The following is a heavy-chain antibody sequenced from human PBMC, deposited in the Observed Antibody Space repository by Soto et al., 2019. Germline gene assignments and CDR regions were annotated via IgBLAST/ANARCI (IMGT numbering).Heavy chain of an antibody. Sequence: VQLLESGGGLVQPGGSLRLSCAASGFTFSSYAMSWVRQAPGKGLEWVSVISGSGGSTYYADSVKGRFTISRDNSKNTLYLQMNSLRAEDTAVYYCAKNSVNSVQGGCMDVWDQGTTVTVSS. CDR1: GFTFSSYA. J-gene: IGHJ6*02. CDR3: AKNSVNSVQGGCMDV. CDR2: ISGSGGST. D-gene: IGHD1-26*01. V-gene: IGHV3-23*01.